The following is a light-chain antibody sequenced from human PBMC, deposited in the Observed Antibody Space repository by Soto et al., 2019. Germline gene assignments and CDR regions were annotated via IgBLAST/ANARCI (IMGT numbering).Light chain of an antibody. Sequence: QSVLTQPPSASGTPGQRVTISCSGSSSNIGDHTVDWYQQVPGAAPELLIFKNTQRPSGVPDRFSASKSGTSASLAISGVQSEDEADYYCSSYTSSSTVFGGGTKLTVL. CDR3: SSYTSSSTV. CDR1: SSNIGDHT. V-gene: IGLV1-44*01. CDR2: KNT. J-gene: IGLJ2*01.